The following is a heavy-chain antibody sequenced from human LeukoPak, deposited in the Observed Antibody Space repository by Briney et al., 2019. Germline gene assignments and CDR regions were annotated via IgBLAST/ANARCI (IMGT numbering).Heavy chain of an antibody. V-gene: IGHV1-69*04. Sequence: ASVKVSYKASGYTFTSYGSSWVRQAPGQGLEWMGRIIPILGIANYAQKFRGRVTITADTSTSTAYMELSSLRSEDTAVYYCAGTGVGATMWYYWGQGTLVTVSS. J-gene: IGHJ4*02. CDR2: IIPILGIA. D-gene: IGHD1-26*01. CDR1: GYTFTSYG. CDR3: AGTGVGATMWYY.